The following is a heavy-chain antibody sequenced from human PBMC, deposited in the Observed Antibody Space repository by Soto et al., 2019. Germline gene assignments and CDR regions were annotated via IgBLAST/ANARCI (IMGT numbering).Heavy chain of an antibody. CDR1: GGSISCRGYY. CDR3: ATSNWFDP. V-gene: IGHV4-39*01. Sequence: QLQLQESGPGLVKPSETLSLTCTVSGGSISCRGYYWGWIRQPPGKGLEWIGTIYYSGSTYYNPSLKSRVTISVDTSKNQFSLKRSSVTAADTAVYYCATSNWFDPWGQGTLVTVSS. J-gene: IGHJ5*02. CDR2: IYYSGST.